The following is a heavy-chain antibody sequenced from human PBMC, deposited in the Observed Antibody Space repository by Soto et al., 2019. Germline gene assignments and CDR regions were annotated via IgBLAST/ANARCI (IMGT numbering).Heavy chain of an antibody. CDR1: GGSISSGDYY. V-gene: IGHV4-30-4*01. J-gene: IGHJ4*02. CDR2: IYNSGST. CDR3: SLGESARTYYFDC. D-gene: IGHD3-3*01. Sequence: QVQLQESGPGLVKPSQTLSLTCNVSGGSISSGDYYWSWIRQPPGKGLEWIGYIYNSGSTFYTPSLRSRGRISVDMSQNQFSLKVKSVTAADTAVYYCSLGESARTYYFDCWGQGTLVTVSS.